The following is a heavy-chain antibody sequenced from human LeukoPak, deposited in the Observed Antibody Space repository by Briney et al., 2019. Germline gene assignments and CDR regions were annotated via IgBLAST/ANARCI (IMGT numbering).Heavy chain of an antibody. D-gene: IGHD6-13*01. CDR3: AKEAGTVSFDL. V-gene: IGHV1-2*02. CDR2: IDPNSGGT. CDR1: GYTFTGNH. J-gene: IGHJ2*01. Sequence: ASVKVSCKASGYTFTGNHVHWVRQAPGQGLEWMGWIDPNSGGTLYAQKFQDRVTMTSDTSISTAYMELSGLTSDDTAVYFCAKEAGTVSFDLWGRGTLVTVSS.